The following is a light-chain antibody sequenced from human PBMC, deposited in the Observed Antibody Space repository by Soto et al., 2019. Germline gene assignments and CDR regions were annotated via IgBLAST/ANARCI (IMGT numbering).Light chain of an antibody. Sequence: DIQMTQSPSTLSASVGDRVTITCRASQSISSWLAWYQQKPGKAPNLLIYKASSLESGVPSRFSGSGSGTEFTLTISSLPPDDFATSYCQQYNSYPLTFGGGTKVEIK. CDR3: QQYNSYPLT. CDR1: QSISSW. J-gene: IGKJ4*01. V-gene: IGKV1-5*03. CDR2: KAS.